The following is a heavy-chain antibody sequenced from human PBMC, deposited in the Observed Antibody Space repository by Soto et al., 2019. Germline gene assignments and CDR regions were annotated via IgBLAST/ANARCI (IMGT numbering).Heavy chain of an antibody. Sequence: GGSLRLSCAASGFTFSSYALSWVRQAPGKGLEWVSAISVSGVRTYYADSVKGRFTISRYNSKNTLYLQMNSLRAEDTAVYYCAKSPWECSGGGCYFDYWGQGTLVTVSS. V-gene: IGHV3-23*01. J-gene: IGHJ4*02. D-gene: IGHD2-15*01. CDR3: AKSPWECSGGGCYFDY. CDR2: ISVSGVRT. CDR1: GFTFSSYA.